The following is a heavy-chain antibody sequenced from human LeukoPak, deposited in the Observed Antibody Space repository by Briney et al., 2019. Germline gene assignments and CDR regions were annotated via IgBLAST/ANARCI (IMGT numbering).Heavy chain of an antibody. J-gene: IGHJ4*02. CDR2: ISYNGSNK. Sequence: GRSLRLSCAASGFTFSSYAMHWVRQAPGKGLEWVAVISYNGSNKYYADSVKGRFTISRDNSKNTLYPQMNSLRAEDTAVYYCARDGGYSGLLRTGKIQLGFDYWGQGTLVTVSS. CDR1: GFTFSSYA. CDR3: ARDGGYSGLLRTGKIQLGFDY. V-gene: IGHV3-30-3*01. D-gene: IGHD5-12*01.